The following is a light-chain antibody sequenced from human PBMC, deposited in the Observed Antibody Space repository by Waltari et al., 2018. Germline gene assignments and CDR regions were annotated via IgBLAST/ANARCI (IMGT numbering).Light chain of an antibody. V-gene: IGKV1-9*01. CDR2: AAS. J-gene: IGKJ4*01. CDR3: QELTSYHPAFT. CDR1: QGISSY. Sequence: DIQLTQSPSFLSASVGDRVTITCRASQGISSYLAWYQQKPGKAPKLLIYAASTLQSGVPSRFSGSGSGTEFTLTISSLQPEDFATYYCQELTSYHPAFTFGGGTKVEIK.